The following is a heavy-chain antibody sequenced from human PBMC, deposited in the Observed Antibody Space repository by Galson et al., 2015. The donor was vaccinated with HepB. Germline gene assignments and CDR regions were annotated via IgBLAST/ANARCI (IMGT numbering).Heavy chain of an antibody. CDR3: AKNMYYDFWSGLNWFDP. J-gene: IGHJ5*02. CDR1: GFTFRSYA. CDR2: ISGSGGSP. D-gene: IGHD3-3*01. V-gene: IGHV3-23*01. Sequence: LRLSCAASGFTFRSYAMSWVRQAPGKGLEWVSAISGSGGSPYYADSVKGRFTISRDNSKNTLYLQMNSLRAEDTAVYYCAKNMYYDFWSGLNWFDPWGQGTLVTVSS.